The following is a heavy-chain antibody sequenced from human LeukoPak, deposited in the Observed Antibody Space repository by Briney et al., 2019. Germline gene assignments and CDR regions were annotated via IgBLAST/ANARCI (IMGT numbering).Heavy chain of an antibody. J-gene: IGHJ6*03. Sequence: SETLSLTCTVSGGSISSSSYYWGWIRQPPGKGLEWIGSIYYSGSTYYNPSLKSRVTISVDTSKNQFSLKLSSVTAADTAVYYCARHVGQLALLYYYYYYMDVWGKGTTVTVSS. V-gene: IGHV4-39*01. D-gene: IGHD6-6*01. CDR1: GGSISSSSYY. CDR3: ARHVGQLALLYYYYYYMDV. CDR2: IYYSGST.